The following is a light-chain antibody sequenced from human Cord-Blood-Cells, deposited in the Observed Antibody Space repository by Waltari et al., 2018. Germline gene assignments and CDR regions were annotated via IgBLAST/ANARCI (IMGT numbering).Light chain of an antibody. CDR2: AAS. CDR1: QSIRSY. V-gene: IGKV1-39*01. CDR3: QQSYSTPYT. J-gene: IGKJ2*01. Sequence: DIQMTQSPSSLSASVGDRVPITCRSSQSIRSYLNWYQQKPVKAPKLLIYAASSLQSGVPSRCSGSGSWTEFTLTISSLQPEDFATYYCQQSYSTPYTFGQGTKLEIK.